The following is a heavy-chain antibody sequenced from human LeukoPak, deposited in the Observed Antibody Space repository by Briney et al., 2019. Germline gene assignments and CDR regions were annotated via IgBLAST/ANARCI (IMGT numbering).Heavy chain of an antibody. CDR1: GGSISSGSYY. V-gene: IGHV4-61*02. J-gene: IGHJ4*02. CDR3: ARGPGGSSSSDFDY. CDR2: IYTSGST. Sequence: SETLSLTCTVPGGSISSGSYYWSWIRQLAGKGLEWIGRIYTSGSTNYNPSLKSRVTISVDTSKNQFSLKLSSVTAADTAVYYCARGPGGSSSSDFDYWGQGTLVTVSS. D-gene: IGHD6-6*01.